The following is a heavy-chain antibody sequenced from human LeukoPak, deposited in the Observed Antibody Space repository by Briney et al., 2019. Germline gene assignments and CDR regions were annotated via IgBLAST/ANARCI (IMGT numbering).Heavy chain of an antibody. CDR3: ARYYYDILTGYFDDY. V-gene: IGHV4-34*01. D-gene: IGHD3-9*01. Sequence: MSSETLSLTCAVYGGSLSGYYWSWIRQPPGKGLEWIGEINHSGSTNYNPSLKSRVTISVDTSKNQFSLKLSSVTAADTAVYYCARYYYDILTGYFDDYWGQGTLVTVSS. CDR2: INHSGST. J-gene: IGHJ4*02. CDR1: GGSLSGYY.